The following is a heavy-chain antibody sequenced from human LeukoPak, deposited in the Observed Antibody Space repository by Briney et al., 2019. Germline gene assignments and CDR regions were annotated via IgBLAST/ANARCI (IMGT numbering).Heavy chain of an antibody. Sequence: GESLKISCKGSGYSFTSYWIGWVRQMPGKGLEWMGIIYPVDSDTRYSPSFQGQVTISADKSISTAYLQWSSLKASDTAMYYCASPVVVPAAKAGGYAFDIWGQGTMVTVSS. CDR2: IYPVDSDT. CDR1: GYSFTSYW. V-gene: IGHV5-51*01. J-gene: IGHJ3*02. D-gene: IGHD2-2*01. CDR3: ASPVVVPAAKAGGYAFDI.